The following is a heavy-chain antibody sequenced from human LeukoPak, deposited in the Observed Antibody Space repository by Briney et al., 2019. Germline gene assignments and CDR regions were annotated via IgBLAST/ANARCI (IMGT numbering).Heavy chain of an antibody. CDR2: TRNKANSYNT. J-gene: IGHJ4*02. CDR3: GRSRAGAIDY. D-gene: IGHD1-26*01. V-gene: IGHV3-72*01. Sequence: GGSPRLSCAASGFTLSDHYMDWVRQAPGKGLEWVGRTRNKANSYNTEYAASVKGRFTISRNESKNSLYLQMNSLKTEDTAVYYCGRSRAGAIDYWGQGTLVTVSS. CDR1: GFTLSDHY.